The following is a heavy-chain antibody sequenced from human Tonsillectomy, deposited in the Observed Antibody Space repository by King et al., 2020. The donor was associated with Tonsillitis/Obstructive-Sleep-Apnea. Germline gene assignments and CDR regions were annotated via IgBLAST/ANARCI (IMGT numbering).Heavy chain of an antibody. D-gene: IGHD3-3*01. Sequence: QLQESDPGLVKPSGTLSLTCAVSGESISTKYWWTWVRQPPGKGLEGIWEISHAGRTDSHPSLKSRGTISLDKSRHEFSLQLSSVSAADTAMYYLASALFGKRGFNYWGQGTLVTVSS. CDR1: GESISTKYW. CDR3: ASALFGKRGFNY. CDR2: ISHAGRT. V-gene: IGHV4-4*02. J-gene: IGHJ4*02.